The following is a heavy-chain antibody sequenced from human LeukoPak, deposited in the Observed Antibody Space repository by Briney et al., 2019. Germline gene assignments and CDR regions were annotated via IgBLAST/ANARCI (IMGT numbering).Heavy chain of an antibody. CDR1: GYTFTGYY. V-gene: IGHV1-2*02. CDR3: ASLAPNYYDSSGYYYFNERAFDY. D-gene: IGHD3-22*01. CDR2: INPNSGGT. J-gene: IGHJ4*02. Sequence: ASVKVSCKASGYTFTGYYMHWVRQAPGQGLEWMGWINPNSGGTNYARKFRGRVTMTRDTSISTAYMELSRLRSDDTAVYYCASLAPNYYDSSGYYYFNERAFDYWGQGTLVTVSS.